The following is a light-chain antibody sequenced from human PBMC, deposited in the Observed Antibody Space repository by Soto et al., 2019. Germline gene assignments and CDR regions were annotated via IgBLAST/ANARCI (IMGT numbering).Light chain of an antibody. J-gene: IGLJ1*01. CDR2: DVS. CDR3: YSYTSSNTYV. Sequence: QSLLTQPASVSGSPGQSITISCTGTSSVVGGYNYVSWYQHHPGKVPQLMIYDVSNRPSGVSNRFSGSKSGNTASLTISGLQAEDEADYYCYSYTSSNTYVFGTGTKVNVL. V-gene: IGLV2-14*03. CDR1: SSVVGGYNY.